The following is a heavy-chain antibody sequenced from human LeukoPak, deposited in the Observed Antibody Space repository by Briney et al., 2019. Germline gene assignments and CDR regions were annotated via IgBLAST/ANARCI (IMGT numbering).Heavy chain of an antibody. Sequence: GGSLRLSCAASGFTFSSYGMHWVRQVPGKGLEWVAVIWYDGSNKYYADSVKGRFTISRDNSKNTLYLQMNSLRAEDTAVYYCAKDEGPGWFDPWGQGTLVTVSS. CDR3: AKDEGPGWFDP. J-gene: IGHJ5*02. V-gene: IGHV3-33*06. CDR1: GFTFSSYG. CDR2: IWYDGSNK.